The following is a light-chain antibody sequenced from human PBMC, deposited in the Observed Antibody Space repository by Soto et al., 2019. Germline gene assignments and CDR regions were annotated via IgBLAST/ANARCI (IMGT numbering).Light chain of an antibody. J-gene: IGLJ2*01. Sequence: QSALTQPASVSGSPGQSITISCTGTSSDVGSYNLVSWYQQHPGKAPKLMIYEGSKRPSGVSNRFSGSKSGNTASLTISGLQAEDEADHYCCSYAGSSTPEVVFGGGTKLTVL. CDR2: EGS. V-gene: IGLV2-23*01. CDR1: SSDVGSYNL. CDR3: CSYAGSSTPEVV.